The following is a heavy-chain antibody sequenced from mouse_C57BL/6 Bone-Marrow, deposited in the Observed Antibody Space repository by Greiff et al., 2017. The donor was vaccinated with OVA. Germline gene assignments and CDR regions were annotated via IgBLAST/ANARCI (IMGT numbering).Heavy chain of an antibody. CDR1: GYTFTDYY. V-gene: IGHV1-19*01. CDR2: INPYNGGT. D-gene: IGHD1-1*01. Sequence: EVQLQQSGPVLVKPGASVKMSCKASGYTFTDYYMNWVKQSHGKSLEWIGVINPYNGGTSYNQKFKGKATLTVDKSSSTAYMELNSLTSEDSAVYYCARKGGSSYGYFDVWGTGTTVTVSS. CDR3: ARKGGSSYGYFDV. J-gene: IGHJ1*03.